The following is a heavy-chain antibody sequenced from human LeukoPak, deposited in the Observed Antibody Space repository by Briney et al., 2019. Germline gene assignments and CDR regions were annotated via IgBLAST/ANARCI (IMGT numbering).Heavy chain of an antibody. CDR3: ARRVVTASPYFDY. CDR1: GYTFTGYY. J-gene: IGHJ4*02. D-gene: IGHD2-21*02. V-gene: IGHV1-2*02. CDR2: INPNSGAT. Sequence: ASVKVSCKASGYTFTGYYMHWVRQAPGQGLEWMGWINPNSGATNYAQKFQGRVTMTRDTSISTAYMELSRLRSDDTAVYYCARRVVTASPYFDYWGQGTLVTVSS.